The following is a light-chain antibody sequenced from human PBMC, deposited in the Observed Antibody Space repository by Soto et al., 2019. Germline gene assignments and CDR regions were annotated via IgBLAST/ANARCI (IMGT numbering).Light chain of an antibody. CDR2: AAS. CDR3: QQATSFPRT. Sequence: DIQTTQSPSSVSASVGDRVTISCRASQGITSWLAWYQQKPGRAPKLLIYAASTLQSGVPSRFSGSGSGTEFTLTISSLQPEDFATYYCQQATSFPRTFGQGTKVDIK. J-gene: IGKJ1*01. CDR1: QGITSW. V-gene: IGKV1-12*01.